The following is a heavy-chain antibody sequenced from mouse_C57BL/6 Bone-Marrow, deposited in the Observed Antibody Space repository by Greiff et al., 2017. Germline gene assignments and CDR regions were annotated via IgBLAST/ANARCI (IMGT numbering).Heavy chain of an antibody. D-gene: IGHD1-1*01. J-gene: IGHJ3*01. CDR2: ISSGGSYT. CDR3: ARTSYYYGSSLFAY. Sequence: EVKLQESGGDLVKPGGSLKLSCAASGFTFSSYGMSWVRQTPDKRLEWVATISSGGSYTYYPDSVKGRFTISRDNAKNTLYLQMSSLKSEDTAMYYCARTSYYYGSSLFAYWGQGTLVTVSA. V-gene: IGHV5-6*01. CDR1: GFTFSSYG.